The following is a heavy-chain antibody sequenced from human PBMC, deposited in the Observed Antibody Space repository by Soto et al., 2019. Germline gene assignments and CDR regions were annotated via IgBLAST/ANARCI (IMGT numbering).Heavy chain of an antibody. CDR2: INHSGST. CDR1: GGSFSGYY. CDR3: ASGGRVDTAMVTDYYYMDV. D-gene: IGHD5-18*01. V-gene: IGHV4-34*01. Sequence: SETLSLTCAVYGGSFSGYYWSWIRQPPGKGLEWIGEINHSGSTNYNPSLKSRVTISVDTSKNQFSLKLSSVTAADTAVYYRASGGRVDTAMVTDYYYMDVWGKGTTVTVSS. J-gene: IGHJ6*03.